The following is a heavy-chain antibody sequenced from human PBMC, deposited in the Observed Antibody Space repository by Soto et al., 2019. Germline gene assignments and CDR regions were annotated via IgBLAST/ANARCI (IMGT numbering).Heavy chain of an antibody. V-gene: IGHV4-59*01. J-gene: IGHJ4*02. D-gene: IGHD6-19*01. CDR2: VYYTGST. CDR1: CGSISGSY. CDR3: ARSVAVPGAHIDY. Sequence: SETLSLTGSVSCGSISGSYWSWIRQSPGKGLEWLGYVYYTGSTNYSPSLRSRVSISVDTSKNEFSLRLSSVTAADTAVYFCARSVAVPGAHIDYWGQGTQVTVS.